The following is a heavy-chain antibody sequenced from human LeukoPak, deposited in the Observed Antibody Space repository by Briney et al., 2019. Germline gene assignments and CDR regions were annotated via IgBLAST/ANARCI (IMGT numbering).Heavy chain of an antibody. V-gene: IGHV1-46*03. CDR1: GYTFTTYY. CDR3: ARIVDTTMIISY. D-gene: IGHD5-18*01. CDR2: INPSGGNT. Sequence: ASVKLSCTASGYTFTTYYMHCVRQAPGQGLEWMGMINPSGGNTSYAQKFQGRVTMTRDTSTSTVYMELSSLRSDDTAVYYCARIVDTTMIISYWGQGTLVTVSS. J-gene: IGHJ4*02.